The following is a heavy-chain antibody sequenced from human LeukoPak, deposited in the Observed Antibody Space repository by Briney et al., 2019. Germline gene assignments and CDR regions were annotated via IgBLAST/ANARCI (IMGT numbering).Heavy chain of an antibody. D-gene: IGHD2-2*02. J-gene: IGHJ4*02. Sequence: GASVKVSCKASGGTFSDFAISWVRQAPGQGLEWMGGIIPIFGTANYAQKFQGRVTITTDESTSTAYMELSSLRSEDTAVYYCAREDCSSTSCYTNYWGQGTLVTVSS. CDR2: IIPIFGTA. CDR3: AREDCSSTSCYTNY. CDR1: GGTFSDFA. V-gene: IGHV1-69*05.